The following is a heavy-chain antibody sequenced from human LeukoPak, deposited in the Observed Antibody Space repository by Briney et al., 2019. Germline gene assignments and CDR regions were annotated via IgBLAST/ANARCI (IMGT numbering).Heavy chain of an antibody. CDR3: ARQDIVVVPADYYYYYYMDV. V-gene: IGHV5-51*01. J-gene: IGHJ6*03. CDR1: GYSFTSYW. CDR2: IYPGDSDT. D-gene: IGHD2-2*01. Sequence: GESLKISCKGSGYSFTSYWIGWVRQMPGKGLEWMGIIYPGDSDTRYSPSFQGQVTISADKSISTAYLQWSSLKASDTAMYYCARQDIVVVPADYYYYYYMDVWGKGTTVTVSS.